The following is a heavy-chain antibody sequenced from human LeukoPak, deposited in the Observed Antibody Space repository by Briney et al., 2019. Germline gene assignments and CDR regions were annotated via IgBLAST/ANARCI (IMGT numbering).Heavy chain of an antibody. J-gene: IGHJ6*02. Sequence: PGGSLRLSCAASGFTFSSYSMNWVRQAPGKGLEWVSYISSSSSTIYYADSVKGRFTISRDNAKNSLYLQMNSLRAEDTAVYYCAKDQYTYQPPYGMDVWGQGTTVTVSS. CDR3: AKDQYTYQPPYGMDV. V-gene: IGHV3-48*04. CDR1: GFTFSSYS. D-gene: IGHD2-2*01. CDR2: ISSSSSTI.